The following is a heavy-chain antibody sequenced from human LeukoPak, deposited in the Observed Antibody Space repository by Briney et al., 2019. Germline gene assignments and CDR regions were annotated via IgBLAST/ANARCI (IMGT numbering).Heavy chain of an antibody. V-gene: IGHV7-4-1*02. CDR1: GYTFTSYA. CDR2: INTNTGNP. Sequence: GASVKVSCEASGYTFTSYAMNWVRQAPGQGLEWMGWINTNTGNPTYAQGFTGRFVFSLDTSVSTAYLQISSLKAEDTAVYYCARTTVTYYYYMDVWGKGTTVTVSS. CDR3: ARTTVTYYYYMDV. D-gene: IGHD4-17*01. J-gene: IGHJ6*03.